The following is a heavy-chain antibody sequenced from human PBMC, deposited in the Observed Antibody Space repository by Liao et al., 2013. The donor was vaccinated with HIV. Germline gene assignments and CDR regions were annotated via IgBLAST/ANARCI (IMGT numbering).Heavy chain of an antibody. Sequence: QVRLEQWGTGLLRPTETLSLTCALYGGSFSGYHWSWIRQSPRKGLEWIGEFSQSGGTNYNPSLKNRITMSVDTSKNEISLTLTSVTAADTAVYYCASGSILGPESWGQGTQVTVSS. J-gene: IGHJ4*02. CDR3: ASGSILGPES. CDR1: GGSFSGYH. CDR2: FSQSGGT. V-gene: IGHV4-34*01.